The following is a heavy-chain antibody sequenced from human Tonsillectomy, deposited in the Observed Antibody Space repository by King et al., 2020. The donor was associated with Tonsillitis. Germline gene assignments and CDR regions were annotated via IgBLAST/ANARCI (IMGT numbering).Heavy chain of an antibody. D-gene: IGHD2-15*01. CDR1: GFTFSSYG. J-gene: IGHJ4*02. CDR2: ISYDGSNK. V-gene: IGHV3-30*18. Sequence: VQLVESGGGVVQPGRSLRLSFAASGFTFSSYGMHWVRQAPGKGREWVAVISYDGSNKYYANSVKGRFTISRDNSKNTLYLQMNSLRAEDTAVYYCAKDLVVAATSKGDYWGQGTLVTVSS. CDR3: AKDLVVAATSKGDY.